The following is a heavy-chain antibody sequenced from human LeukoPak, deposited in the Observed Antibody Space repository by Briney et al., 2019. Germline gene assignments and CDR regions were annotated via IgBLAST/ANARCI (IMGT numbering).Heavy chain of an antibody. J-gene: IGHJ4*02. Sequence: ASVTVSCKASGYTFTSYGISWVRQAPGQGLEWVGWISAYNGNTNYAQKLQGRVTITKDTSTSTAYMELRSLRSDDTAVYYCARATIVGAMGGAYFDYWGQGTLVTVSS. CDR2: ISAYNGNT. D-gene: IGHD1-26*01. V-gene: IGHV1-18*01. CDR1: GYTFTSYG. CDR3: ARATIVGAMGGAYFDY.